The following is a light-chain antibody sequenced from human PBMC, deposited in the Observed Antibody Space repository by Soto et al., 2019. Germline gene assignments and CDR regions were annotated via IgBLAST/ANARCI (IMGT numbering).Light chain of an antibody. Sequence: DIQMTQSPSTLSGSVGDRVTITCRASQTISSWLAWYQQKPGKAPKLLIYKASTLKSGVPSRFSGSGSGTEFTLTISSLQPEDFATYYCQQSYNTVWTFGQGTKVEIK. J-gene: IGKJ1*01. CDR3: QQSYNTVWT. V-gene: IGKV1-5*03. CDR1: QTISSW. CDR2: KAS.